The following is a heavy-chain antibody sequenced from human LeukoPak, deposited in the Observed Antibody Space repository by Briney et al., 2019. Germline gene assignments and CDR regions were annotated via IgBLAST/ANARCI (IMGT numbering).Heavy chain of an antibody. CDR2: INHSGST. CDR3: ARVVGSSGWPDY. V-gene: IGHV4-34*01. Sequence: SETLSLTCAVYGGSFSGYYWSWIRQPSGKGLEWIGEINHSGSTNYNPSLKSRVTISVDTSKNQFSLKLSSVTAADTAVYYCARVVGSSGWPDYWGQGTLVTVSS. D-gene: IGHD6-19*01. CDR1: GGSFSGYY. J-gene: IGHJ4*02.